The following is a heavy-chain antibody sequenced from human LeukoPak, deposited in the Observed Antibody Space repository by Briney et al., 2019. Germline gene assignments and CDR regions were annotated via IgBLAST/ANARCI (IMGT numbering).Heavy chain of an antibody. J-gene: IGHJ3*02. Sequence: EASVKVSCKASGYTFTSYDINWVRQATGQRLEWMGWMNPNSGNTGYAQKFQGRVTMTRNTSISTAYMELSSLRSKDTAVYYCARVSIWQDAFDIWGQGAMVTVSS. V-gene: IGHV1-8*01. CDR2: MNPNSGNT. D-gene: IGHD6-6*01. CDR1: GYTFTSYD. CDR3: ARVSIWQDAFDI.